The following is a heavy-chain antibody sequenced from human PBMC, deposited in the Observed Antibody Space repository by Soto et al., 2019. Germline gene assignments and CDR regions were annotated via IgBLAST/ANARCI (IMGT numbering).Heavy chain of an antibody. CDR3: ARDKAYYDFWSGYSNYYYYYGMDV. CDR1: GGSISSYY. Sequence: PSETLSLTCTVSGGSISSYYWSWIRQPPGKGLEWIGYIYYSGSTNYNPSLKSRVTISVDTSKNQFSLKLSSVTAADTAVYYCARDKAYYDFWSGYSNYYYYYGMDVWRQGTTVTVSS. CDR2: IYYSGST. D-gene: IGHD3-3*01. J-gene: IGHJ6*02. V-gene: IGHV4-59*01.